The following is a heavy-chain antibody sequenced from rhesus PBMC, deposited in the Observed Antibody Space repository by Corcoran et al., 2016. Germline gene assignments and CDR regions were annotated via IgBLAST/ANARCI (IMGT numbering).Heavy chain of an antibody. CDR3: ASVWDEYLDY. CDR2: ISGSGGTT. D-gene: IGHD3-34*01. V-gene: IGHV4-65*01. J-gene: IGHJ4*01. CDR1: GGSVSSSKW. Sequence: QVQLQESGPGLVKTSETLSLTCAVSGGSVSSSKWWSWIRQAPEKGLEWIAYISGSGGTTHYNPSLNSRVTISIDTSKNQFSLKLSSVTVADTAVYYCASVWDEYLDYWGQGVLVTVSS.